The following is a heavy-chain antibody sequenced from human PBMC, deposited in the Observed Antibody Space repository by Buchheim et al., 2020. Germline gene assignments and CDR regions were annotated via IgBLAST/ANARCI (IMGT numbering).Heavy chain of an antibody. J-gene: IGHJ4*02. D-gene: IGHD3-3*01. CDR3: AKEGRFTEWYYDY. V-gene: IGHV3-30*18. CDR2: IADDGGAQ. CDR1: GFTFSNYG. Sequence: QVHLVESGGGLVQPGDSLRLSCGASGFTFSNYGIHWLRKAPGKGLEWVAAIADDGGAQVYADSVKGRFTLSRDNSKNMVYLQMNSLRPDDSALYFCAKEGRFTEWYYDYWGQGTL.